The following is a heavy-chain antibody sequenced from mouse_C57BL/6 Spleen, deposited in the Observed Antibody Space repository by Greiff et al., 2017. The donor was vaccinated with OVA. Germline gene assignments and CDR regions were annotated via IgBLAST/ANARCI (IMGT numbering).Heavy chain of an antibody. CDR2: IYPSDSET. CDR3: ARSEIQYYFDY. J-gene: IGHJ2*01. CDR1: GYTFTSYW. V-gene: IGHV1-61*01. Sequence: QVQLQQPGAELVRPGSSVKLSCKASGYTFTSYWMDWVKQRPGQGLEWIGNIYPSDSETHYNQKFKDKATLTVDKSSSTAYMQLSSLTSEDSAVYYCARSEIQYYFDYWGQGTTLTVSS.